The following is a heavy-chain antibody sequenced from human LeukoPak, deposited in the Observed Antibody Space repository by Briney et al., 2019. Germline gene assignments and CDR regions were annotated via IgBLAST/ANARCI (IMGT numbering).Heavy chain of an antibody. J-gene: IGHJ4*02. CDR2: ISAYNGNT. CDR3: ARAQHPTYDSSGYYCLD. Sequence: ASVKVSCKASGYTFLSCGFSWVRQAPGQGLEWMGWISAYNGNTNYAQKLQGRVTMTTDTSTSTAYMELRSLRSDDTAVYYCARAQHPTYDSSGYYCLDWGQGTLVTVSS. V-gene: IGHV1-18*01. CDR1: GYTFLSCG. D-gene: IGHD3-22*01.